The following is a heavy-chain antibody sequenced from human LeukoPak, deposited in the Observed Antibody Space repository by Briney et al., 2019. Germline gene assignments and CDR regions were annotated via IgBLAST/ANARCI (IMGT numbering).Heavy chain of an antibody. D-gene: IGHD6-19*01. V-gene: IGHV3-66*01. J-gene: IGHJ4*02. CDR2: IYSGGST. Sequence: GGSLRLSCAASGSTVSSNYMSWVRQAPGKGLEWVSVIYSGGSTYYADSVKGRFTISRDNSKNTLYLQMNSLRAEDTAVYYCARDGGYSSGWYGPDYWGQGTLVTVSS. CDR3: ARDGGYSSGWYGPDY. CDR1: GSTVSSNY.